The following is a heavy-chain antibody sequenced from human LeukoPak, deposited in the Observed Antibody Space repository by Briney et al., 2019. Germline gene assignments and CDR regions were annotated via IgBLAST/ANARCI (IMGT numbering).Heavy chain of an antibody. CDR2: INPNSGGT. CDR3: ARGYCRGGSCYPNDAFDI. V-gene: IGHV1-2*02. D-gene: IGHD2-15*01. CDR1: GYTFTGYY. Sequence: GASVKVSCKTSGYTFTGYYMHWVRQAPGQGLEWMGWINPNSGGTNYAQKFQGRVTMTRDTSISTAYMELSRLRSDDTAVYYCARGYCRGGSCYPNDAFDIWGQGTMVTVSS. J-gene: IGHJ3*02.